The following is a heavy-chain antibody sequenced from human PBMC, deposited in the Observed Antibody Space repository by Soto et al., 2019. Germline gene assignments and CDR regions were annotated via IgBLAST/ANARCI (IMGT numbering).Heavy chain of an antibody. V-gene: IGHV4-59*08. CDR1: GGSIRDYY. CDR2: IEYSGST. CDR3: ARGEVNYYDSSGYPDRFDY. Sequence: SETLSLTCAVSGGSIRDYYWSWIRQAPGKGLEWVADIEYSGSTNYNPSLKSRLTISVDTSNSQFCPKLSSVTAADTAVYYCARGEVNYYDSSGYPDRFDYWGQGTLVTVSS. D-gene: IGHD3-22*01. J-gene: IGHJ4*02.